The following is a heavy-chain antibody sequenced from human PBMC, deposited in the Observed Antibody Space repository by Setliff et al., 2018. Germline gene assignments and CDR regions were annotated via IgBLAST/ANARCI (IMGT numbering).Heavy chain of an antibody. Sequence: ASVKVSCKVSGSTVTESSMHWVRQAPGKGLEWMGGFDPEDGERIYAQHFQGRLTMTEDTSTDTAYMELSSLRSEDTAVYYCARAPLESGYYYGQGHYFDNWGQGTLVTVSS. CDR1: GSTVTESS. D-gene: IGHD5-18*01. V-gene: IGHV1-24*01. CDR3: ARAPLESGYYYGQGHYFDN. J-gene: IGHJ4*02. CDR2: FDPEDGER.